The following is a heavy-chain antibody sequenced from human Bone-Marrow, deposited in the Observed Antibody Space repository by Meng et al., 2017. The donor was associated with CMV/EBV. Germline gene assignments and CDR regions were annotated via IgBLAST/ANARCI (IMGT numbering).Heavy chain of an antibody. D-gene: IGHD6-13*01. CDR3: ARDLRSSSWQDEFPLNWFDP. CDR1: GYTFTSYY. V-gene: IGHV1-46*01. CDR2: INPSGGST. Sequence: ASVKVSCKASGYTFTSYYMHWVRQAPGQGLEWMGIINPSGGSTSYAQKFQGRVTMTRDTSTSTVYMELSSLRSEDTAVYYCARDLRSSSWQDEFPLNWFDPCGQGTLVTASS. J-gene: IGHJ5*02.